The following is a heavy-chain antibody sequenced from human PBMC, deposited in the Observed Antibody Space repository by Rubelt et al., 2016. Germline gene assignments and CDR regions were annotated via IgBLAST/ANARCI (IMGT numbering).Heavy chain of an antibody. CDR2: INHSGST. CDR1: GGSFSGYY. V-gene: IGHV4-34*01. CDR3: ARYSSGWYKYFDY. Sequence: QVQLQQWGAGLLKPSETLSLTCAVYGGSFSGYYWSWIRQPPGKGLEWIGEINHSGSTNYNPSLKSRVPISVDTSKNQFSLKLSSVTAADTAVYYCARYSSGWYKYFDYWGQGTLVTVSS. J-gene: IGHJ4*02. D-gene: IGHD6-19*01.